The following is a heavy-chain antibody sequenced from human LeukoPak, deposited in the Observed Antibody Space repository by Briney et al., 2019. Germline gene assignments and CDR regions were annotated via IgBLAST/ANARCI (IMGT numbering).Heavy chain of an antibody. CDR1: GFTFSGSD. D-gene: IGHD5-18*01. CDR2: ISGSGRSS. Sequence: GGSLRLSCAASGFTFSGSDMVWVRQAPGKGLEWVSAISGSGRSSYYADSVKGRSTFSRDNSKNTLYLQMNSLRAEDTAVYYCAKDRGYSYGYYFDYWGQGTLVTVSS. CDR3: AKDRGYSYGYYFDY. J-gene: IGHJ4*02. V-gene: IGHV3-23*01.